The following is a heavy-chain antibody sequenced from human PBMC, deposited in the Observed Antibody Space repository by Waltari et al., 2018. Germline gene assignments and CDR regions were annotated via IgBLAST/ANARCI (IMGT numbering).Heavy chain of an antibody. CDR2: IYYSGCT. Sequence: QVQLQESGPGLVKPSETLSLTCTVCGGSVSSHYWSWSRQPPGQGLDWNGYIYYSGCTNHNPTLKRRVTISVDTTKNQFSLKLRAVTAADTAVYDCAIDRPENMNTFGRGAFDILGPGTMVTVSS. J-gene: IGHJ3*02. CDR1: GGSVSSHY. V-gene: IGHV4-59*02. D-gene: IGHD3-16*01. CDR3: AIDRPENMNTFGRGAFDI.